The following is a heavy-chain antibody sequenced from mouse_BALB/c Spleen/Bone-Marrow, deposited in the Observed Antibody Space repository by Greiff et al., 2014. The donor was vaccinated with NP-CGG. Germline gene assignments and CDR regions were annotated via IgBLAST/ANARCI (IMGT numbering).Heavy chain of an antibody. CDR3: ATLTGTFDY. D-gene: IGHD4-1*01. Sequence: VQLKESGAELVKPGAPVKLSCTASGFNIKDTYMLWVKQRPEQGLEWIGRIDPASDYTQFDSKFQGKATITADTSSNTAYLQLSSLTSEDTAVYYCATLTGTFDYWGHGTTLTVSS. CDR2: IDPASDYT. V-gene: IGHV14-3*02. J-gene: IGHJ2*01. CDR1: GFNIKDTY.